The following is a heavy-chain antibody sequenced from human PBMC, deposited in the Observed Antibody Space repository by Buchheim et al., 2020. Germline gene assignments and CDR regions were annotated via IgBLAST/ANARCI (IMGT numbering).Heavy chain of an antibody. Sequence: QLQLQESDSGLVKPSQTLSLTCAVSGDPITSGPYSWSWVRQRPGKGLEWIGYTYHSGSPNYNPSLKSRLIISVDKSKNQFSLNLRSMTAADTAVYYCARGYRFAYYFDYWGQGTL. CDR1: GDPITSGPYS. CDR2: TYHSGSP. V-gene: IGHV4-30-2*01. CDR3: ARGYRFAYYFDY. D-gene: IGHD3-16*01. J-gene: IGHJ4*02.